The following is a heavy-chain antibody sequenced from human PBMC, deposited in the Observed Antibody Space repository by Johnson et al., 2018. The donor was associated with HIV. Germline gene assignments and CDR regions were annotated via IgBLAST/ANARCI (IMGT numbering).Heavy chain of an antibody. V-gene: IGHV3-74*01. J-gene: IGHJ3*02. CDR1: GFTFSTNW. D-gene: IGHD4-17*01. CDR3: ARGGYGDYGSGDAFDI. CDR2: INSDGSST. Sequence: VPLVESGGDLVQPGGSLRLSCVGSGFTFSTNWMHWVRQAPGKGLVWVSRINSDGSSTSYADSVKGRFTISRDNAKNTLYLQMNSLRAGDTAVYYCARGGYGDYGSGDAFDIWGQGTKVTVSA.